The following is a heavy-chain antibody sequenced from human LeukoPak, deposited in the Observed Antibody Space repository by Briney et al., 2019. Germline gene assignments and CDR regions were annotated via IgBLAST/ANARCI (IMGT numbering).Heavy chain of an antibody. V-gene: IGHV3-74*01. CDR2: VNNDGSDS. Sequence: GGSLRLSCIASGFSFSSYWMHWVRQAPGKGLVWVSRVNNDGSDSVFADSVKGRFTVSRDNAKNTLYLQMNSLRVEDTAVYYCAFQLLWFGNGAFDIWGQGTMVTVSS. J-gene: IGHJ3*02. D-gene: IGHD3-10*01. CDR3: AFQLLWFGNGAFDI. CDR1: GFSFSSYW.